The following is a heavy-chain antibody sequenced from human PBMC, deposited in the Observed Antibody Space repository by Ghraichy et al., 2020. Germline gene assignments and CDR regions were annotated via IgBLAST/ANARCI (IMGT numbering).Heavy chain of an antibody. D-gene: IGHD6-13*01. V-gene: IGHV3-23*01. CDR3: AKGIAAGTSTISYYYNGMDV. J-gene: IGHJ6*02. CDR2: ISGSGGST. Sequence: LSLTCAASGFTFSSDGLSWVRQAPGKGLEWVSAISGSGGSTYYPEPVSGRFTTTRDNSKNTLYLQMNSLRVEDTAVYFCAKGIAAGTSTISYYYNGMDVWRQRTTVTVFS. CDR1: GFTFSSDG.